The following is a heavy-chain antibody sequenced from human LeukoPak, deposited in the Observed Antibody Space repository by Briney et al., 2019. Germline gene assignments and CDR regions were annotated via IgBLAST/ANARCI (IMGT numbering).Heavy chain of an antibody. CDR1: GYTFTTYA. Sequence: ASVKVSCKASGYTFTTYAIHWVRQAPGQRLEWMGWINTGSGNTRYSPKFQGRVTITRDTSATTAYMELNSLRSEDTAVYLCVRAGAVVVAAARGAFDIWGQGTVVTVSS. J-gene: IGHJ3*02. CDR3: VRAGAVVVAAARGAFDI. CDR2: INTGSGNT. D-gene: IGHD2-15*01. V-gene: IGHV1-3*04.